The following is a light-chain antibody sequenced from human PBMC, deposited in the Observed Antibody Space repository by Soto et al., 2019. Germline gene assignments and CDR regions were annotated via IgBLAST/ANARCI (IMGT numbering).Light chain of an antibody. V-gene: IGKV3-15*01. CDR3: QQYNDWPWT. CDR1: QSVSSK. CDR2: DTS. J-gene: IGKJ1*01. Sequence: EIVMTQSPATLSVSPGERAALSCRASQSVSSKLAWYRQRPGQAPRLVIYDTSTRATGVPARFSGSGSGTDFILTISSLQSEDFAVYYCQQYNDWPWTFGQGTKVEIK.